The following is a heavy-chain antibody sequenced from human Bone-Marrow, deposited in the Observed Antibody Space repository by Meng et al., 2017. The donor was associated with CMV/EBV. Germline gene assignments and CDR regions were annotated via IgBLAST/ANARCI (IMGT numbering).Heavy chain of an antibody. CDR3: ARGSVVAKGSEPNPPFDY. CDR2: MNPNSGNT. J-gene: IGHJ4*02. Sequence: ASVKVSCKASGYTFTGYYMHWVRQATGQGLEWMGWMNPNSGNTGYAQKFQGRVTMTRNTSISTADMELSSLRSEDTAVYYCARGSVVAKGSEPNPPFDYWGQGTLVTASS. D-gene: IGHD2-15*01. V-gene: IGHV1-8*02. CDR1: GYTFTGYY.